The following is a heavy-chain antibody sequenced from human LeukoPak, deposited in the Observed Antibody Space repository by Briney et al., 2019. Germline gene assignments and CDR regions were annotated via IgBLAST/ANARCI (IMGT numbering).Heavy chain of an antibody. CDR3: ARSYYGSGSYPNWFDP. CDR2: IYYSGST. CDR1: GGSISSYY. J-gene: IGHJ5*02. V-gene: IGHV4-59*01. D-gene: IGHD3-10*01. Sequence: AEPLSLTCTVSGGSISSYYWSWIRQPPGKGLEWIGYIYYSGSTNYNPSLKSRVTISVDTSKNQFSLKLSSVTAADTAVYYCARSYYGSGSYPNWFDPWGQGTLVTVSS.